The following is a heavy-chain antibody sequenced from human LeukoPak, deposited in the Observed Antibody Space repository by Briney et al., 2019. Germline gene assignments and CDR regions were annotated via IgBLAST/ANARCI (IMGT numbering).Heavy chain of an antibody. D-gene: IGHD3-10*01. CDR1: GFTFDDYA. CDR3: AKGDGSGSYSRPFDY. Sequence: GGSLRLSCAASGFTFDDYAMHWVHQAPGKGLEWVSLISGDGDSTYYADSVKGRFTISRDNSKNSLYLQMNSLRTEDTALYYCAKGDGSGSYSRPFDYWGQGTLVTVSS. J-gene: IGHJ4*02. V-gene: IGHV3-43*02. CDR2: ISGDGDST.